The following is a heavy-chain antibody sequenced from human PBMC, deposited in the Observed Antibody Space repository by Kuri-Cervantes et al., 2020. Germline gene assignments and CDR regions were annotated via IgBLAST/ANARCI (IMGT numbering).Heavy chain of an antibody. CDR3: ARARVMYYYDSSGRIDY. Sequence: GESLKISCAASGFTFSSYAMHWVRQAPGKGLEWVAVISYDGSNKYYADSVKGRFTISRDNSKNTLYLQMNSLRAEDTVVYYCARARVMYYYDSSGRIDYWGQGTLVTVSS. CDR1: GFTFSSYA. CDR2: ISYDGSNK. J-gene: IGHJ4*02. V-gene: IGHV3-30-3*01. D-gene: IGHD3-22*01.